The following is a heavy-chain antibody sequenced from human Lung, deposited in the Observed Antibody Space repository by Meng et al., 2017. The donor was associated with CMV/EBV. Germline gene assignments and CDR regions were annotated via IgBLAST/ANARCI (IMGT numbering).Heavy chain of an antibody. CDR3: ARGYHLLYYFDY. V-gene: IGHV4-61*02. CDR1: GDSISSGSYY. D-gene: IGHD2-2*02. CDR2: IYSSGRT. J-gene: IGHJ4*02. Sequence: GRLQESGPGLVKPSKILALSCTSPGDSISSGSYYWTWIRQPAGKGLEWIGRIYSSGRTNYDPSLRSRVSISVDTSKNQFSLKLKSVTAADAAIYYCARGYHLLYYFDYWGQGTLVTVSS.